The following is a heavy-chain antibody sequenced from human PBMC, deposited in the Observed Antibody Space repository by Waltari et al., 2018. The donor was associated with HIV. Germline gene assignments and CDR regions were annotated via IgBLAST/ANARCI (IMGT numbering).Heavy chain of an antibody. CDR1: GYTFTSYD. D-gene: IGHD3-22*01. Sequence: QVQLVQSGAEVKKPGASVKVSCKASGYTFTSYDINWVRQATGQGREWMGRRNPKSGNTGYAQKVQGRVTMTRNTSISTAYMELSSLRSEDTAVYYCARGGSSGYYYDSSGYYGYWGQGTLVTVSS. V-gene: IGHV1-8*01. CDR3: ARGGSSGYYYDSSGYYGY. J-gene: IGHJ4*02. CDR2: RNPKSGNT.